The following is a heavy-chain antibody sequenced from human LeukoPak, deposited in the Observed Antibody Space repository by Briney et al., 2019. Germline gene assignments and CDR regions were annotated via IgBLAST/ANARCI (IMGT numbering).Heavy chain of an antibody. CDR1: GGSISSSSYY. CDR3: ARVSSLAAAGYYYGMDV. D-gene: IGHD6-13*01. CDR2: IYYSGST. V-gene: IGHV4-39*07. Sequence: SETLSLTCTVSGGSISSSSYYWGWIRQPPRKGLERIGSIYYSGSTYYNPSLKSRVTISVDTSKNQFSLKLSSVTAADTAVYYCARVSSLAAAGYYYGMDVWGQGTTVTVSS. J-gene: IGHJ6*02.